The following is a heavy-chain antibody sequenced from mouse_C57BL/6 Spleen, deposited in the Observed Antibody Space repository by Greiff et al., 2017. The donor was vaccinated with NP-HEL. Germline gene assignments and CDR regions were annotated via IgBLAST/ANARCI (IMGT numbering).Heavy chain of an antibody. CDR2: IYPGSGST. CDR1: GYTFTSYW. Sequence: QVQLQQPGAELVKPGASVKMSCKASGYTFTSYWITWVKQRPGQGLEWIGDIYPGSGSTNYNEKFKSKATLTVDTSSSTAYMQLSSLTSEDSAVYYWARAITTVVATNAMDYWGQGTSVTVSS. D-gene: IGHD1-1*01. J-gene: IGHJ4*01. V-gene: IGHV1-55*01. CDR3: ARAITTVVATNAMDY.